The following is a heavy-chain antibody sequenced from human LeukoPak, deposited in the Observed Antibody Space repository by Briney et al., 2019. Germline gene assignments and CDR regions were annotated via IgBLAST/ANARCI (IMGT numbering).Heavy chain of an antibody. CDR1: GFTFSRYA. Sequence: PGGSLRLSCAASGFTFSRYAMSWVRQAPEKGLEWVSTISGSGGSTYYADSVKGRFTISRDNSKNTLFLQMNSLRAEDTAVYFCAKDARRSSGWWFFDHWGQGTLVTVSS. V-gene: IGHV3-23*01. CDR3: AKDARRSSGWWFFDH. D-gene: IGHD6-19*01. J-gene: IGHJ4*02. CDR2: ISGSGGST.